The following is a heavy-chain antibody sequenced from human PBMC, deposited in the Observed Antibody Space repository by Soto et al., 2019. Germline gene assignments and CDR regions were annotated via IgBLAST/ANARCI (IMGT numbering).Heavy chain of an antibody. Sequence: GSLRLSCAASGFTFSSYSMNWVRQAPGKGLEWVSSISSSSSYIYYADSVKGRFTISRDNAKNSLYLQMNSLRAEDTAVYYCARDEPIKNAFDIWGQGTMVTVSS. J-gene: IGHJ3*02. CDR2: ISSSSSYI. D-gene: IGHD5-12*01. CDR3: ARDEPIKNAFDI. V-gene: IGHV3-21*01. CDR1: GFTFSSYS.